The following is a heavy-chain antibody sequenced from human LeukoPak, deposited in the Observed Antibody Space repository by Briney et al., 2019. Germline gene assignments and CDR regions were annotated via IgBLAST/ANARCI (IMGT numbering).Heavy chain of an antibody. J-gene: IGHJ6*02. CDR1: GYTFTNYG. Sequence: GASVKVSCKPSGYTFTNYGISWVRQAPGQGLEWMGRISAYNGNTNYAQKLQGRVTMTTDTSTSTAYMELRSLRSDDTAVYYCARDQSDCSGGSCYAYYYYGMDVWGQGTTVTVSS. V-gene: IGHV1-18*01. CDR3: ARDQSDCSGGSCYAYYYYGMDV. CDR2: ISAYNGNT. D-gene: IGHD2-15*01.